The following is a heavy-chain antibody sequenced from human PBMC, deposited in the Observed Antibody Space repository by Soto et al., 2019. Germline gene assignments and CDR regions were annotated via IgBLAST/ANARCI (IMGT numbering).Heavy chain of an antibody. D-gene: IGHD3-3*01. CDR2: INSDGSST. CDR3: ARDGPYSDFWSGSYYYYGMDV. J-gene: IGHJ6*02. V-gene: IGHV3-74*01. CDR1: GFTFSSYW. Sequence: GGSLRLSCAASGFTFSSYWMHWVRQAPGKGLVWVSRINSDGSSTSYADSVKGRFTISRDNAKNTLYLQMNSLRAEDTAVYYCARDGPYSDFWSGSYYYYGMDVWGPATTVTVSS.